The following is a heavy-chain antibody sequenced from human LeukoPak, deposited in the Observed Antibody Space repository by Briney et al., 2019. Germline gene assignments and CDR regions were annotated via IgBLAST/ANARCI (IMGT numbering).Heavy chain of an antibody. Sequence: SETLSLTCAVYGGSFRGYYWSWIRQPPGKGLEWIGEINHSGSTNYNPSLKSRVTISLDMSKNQFSLKLSSVTAADTALYYCARDRGIMLTFGGVVAKGAHYWGQGTLVTVSS. CDR1: GGSFRGYY. D-gene: IGHD3-16*02. CDR3: ARDRGIMLTFGGVVAKGAHY. V-gene: IGHV4-34*01. J-gene: IGHJ4*02. CDR2: INHSGST.